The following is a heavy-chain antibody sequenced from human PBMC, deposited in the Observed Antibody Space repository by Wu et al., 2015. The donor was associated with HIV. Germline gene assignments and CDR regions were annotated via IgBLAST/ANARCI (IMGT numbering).Heavy chain of an antibody. J-gene: IGHJ6*02. D-gene: IGHD5-12*01. Sequence: QVQLVQSGAEVKKPGSSVKVSCKASGGTFSTYAISWVRQAPGQGLEWMGGINPLFGTTKHTQKFQDRVTFTTDESKTTAYMELSSLKSEDTAVYYCARNTDSVATSLYSLGVWGQGTVVTVSS. V-gene: IGHV1-69*05. CDR3: ARNTDSVATSLYSLGV. CDR1: GGTFSTYA. CDR2: INPLFGTT.